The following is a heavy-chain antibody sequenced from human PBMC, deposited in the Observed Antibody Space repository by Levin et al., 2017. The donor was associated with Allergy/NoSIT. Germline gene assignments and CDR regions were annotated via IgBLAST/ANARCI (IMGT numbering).Heavy chain of an antibody. CDR3: ARATRSGWTGVDRYYYGLDV. D-gene: IGHD6-19*01. V-gene: IGHV3-23*01. Sequence: GESLKISCAVSGFTFDNYAMTWVRQIPGRGLDWVASSSDSGTSIYYADSVRGRFTISGDNSKNVLYLHMNGLRAEDTAIYYCARATRSGWTGVDRYYYGLDVWGQGTTVTVSS. J-gene: IGHJ6*02. CDR1: GFTFDNYA. CDR2: SSDSGTSI.